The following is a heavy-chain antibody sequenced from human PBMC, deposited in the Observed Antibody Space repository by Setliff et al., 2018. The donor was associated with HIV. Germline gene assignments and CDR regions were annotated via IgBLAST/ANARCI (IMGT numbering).Heavy chain of an antibody. CDR1: GYTFTGYY. V-gene: IGHV1-2*06. J-gene: IGHJ3*02. Sequence: GASVKVSCKASGYTFTGYYMHWVRQAPGQGPEWLGRINPKSGGTRYAQKFQGRVSMTRDTAISTAYMELSRLRSDDSAVYYCARLPFITIFGVLNGDDGCDIWGQGTMVTVSS. CDR2: INPKSGGT. CDR3: ARLPFITIFGVLNGDDGCDI. D-gene: IGHD3-3*01.